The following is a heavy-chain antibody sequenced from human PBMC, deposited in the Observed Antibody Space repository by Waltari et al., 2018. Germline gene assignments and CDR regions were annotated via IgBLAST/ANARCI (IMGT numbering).Heavy chain of an antibody. CDR1: GGSISSSSYY. Sequence: QLQLQESGPGLVKPSETLSLTCTVSGGSISSSSYYWGWIRQPPGKGLEWIGSIYYSGSTYYNPSLKSRVTISVDTSKNQFSLKLSSVTAADTAVYYCAREPLQQLVRFDYWGQGTLVTVSS. D-gene: IGHD6-13*01. J-gene: IGHJ4*02. V-gene: IGHV4-39*07. CDR2: IYYSGST. CDR3: AREPLQQLVRFDY.